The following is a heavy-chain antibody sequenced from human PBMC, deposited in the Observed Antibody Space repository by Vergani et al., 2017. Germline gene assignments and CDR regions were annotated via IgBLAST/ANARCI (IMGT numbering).Heavy chain of an antibody. CDR2: IIPIFGTA. D-gene: IGHD4-17*01. J-gene: IGHJ6*02. CDR1: GYTFTGYY. V-gene: IGHV1-69*18. Sequence: QVQLVQSGAEVQKPGASVKVSCKASGYTFTGYYMHWVRQAPGQGLEWMGRIIPIFGTANYAQKFQGRVTITADESTSTAYMELSSLRSEDTAVYYCARDLHPTVTTVDYYYYYGMDVWGQGTTVTVSS. CDR3: ARDLHPTVTTVDYYYYYGMDV.